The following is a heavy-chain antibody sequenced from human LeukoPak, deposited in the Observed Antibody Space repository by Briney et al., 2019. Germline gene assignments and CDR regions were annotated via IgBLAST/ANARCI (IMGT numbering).Heavy chain of an antibody. CDR1: GFTFSSYA. Sequence: GGSLRPSCAASGFTFSSYAMSWVRQAPGKGLEWVSAISGSGGSTYYADSVKGRFTISRDNSKNTLYLQMNSLRAEDTAVYYCAKATSSYDYYYMDVWGKGTTVTVSS. CDR2: ISGSGGST. D-gene: IGHD2-2*01. CDR3: AKATSSYDYYYMDV. V-gene: IGHV3-23*01. J-gene: IGHJ6*03.